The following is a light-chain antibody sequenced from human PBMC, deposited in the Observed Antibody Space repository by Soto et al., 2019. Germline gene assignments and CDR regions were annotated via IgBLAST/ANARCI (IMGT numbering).Light chain of an antibody. CDR3: SSYTTSPLSYV. Sequence: QSALTQPASVSGSPGQSITISCTGTSRDVGGYNYVSWYQQHPGKVPRLMIYDVSNRPSGVSNRFSGSKSGNTASLTISGLQAEDEADYYCSSYTTSPLSYVFGTGTKVTVL. J-gene: IGLJ1*01. CDR1: SRDVGGYNY. V-gene: IGLV2-14*01. CDR2: DVS.